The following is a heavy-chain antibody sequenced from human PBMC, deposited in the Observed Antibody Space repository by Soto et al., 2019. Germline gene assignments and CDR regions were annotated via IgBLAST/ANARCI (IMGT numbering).Heavy chain of an antibody. V-gene: IGHV1-8*01. CDR2: MNPNSGTA. CDR3: ARERTVAGNDY. J-gene: IGHJ4*02. D-gene: IGHD6-19*01. Sequence: ASVKVSCKASGYTFIAYDINWVRQATGQGLEWMGWMNPNSGTAGYGQKFQGRVTMTRNTSISTAYMELSSLRSEDTAVYYCARERTVAGNDYWGQGTLVTVSS. CDR1: GYTFIAYD.